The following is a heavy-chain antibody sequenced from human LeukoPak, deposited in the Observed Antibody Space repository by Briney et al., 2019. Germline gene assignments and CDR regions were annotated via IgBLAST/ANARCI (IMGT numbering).Heavy chain of an antibody. CDR1: GFTFTSYA. J-gene: IGHJ5*02. CDR2: ISGSGGST. V-gene: IGHV3-23*01. D-gene: IGHD3-10*01. CDR3: AKGAAGGSGSYYQKNWFDP. Sequence: TGGSLRLSCAASGFTFTSYAMSWARQAPGKGLEWVSAISGSGGSTYYADSVKGRFTISRDNSKNTLYLQMNSLRAEDTAVYYCAKGAAGGSGSYYQKNWFDPWGQGTLVTVSS.